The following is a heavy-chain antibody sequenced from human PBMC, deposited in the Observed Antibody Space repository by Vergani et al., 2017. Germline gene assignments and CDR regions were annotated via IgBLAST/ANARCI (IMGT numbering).Heavy chain of an antibody. D-gene: IGHD3-22*01. CDR3: ARDGEPYYYDSSGYYYDFDY. V-gene: IGHV3-21*01. CDR2: ISSSSSYI. J-gene: IGHJ4*02. CDR1: GFTFSSYS. Sequence: EVQLVESGGGLVKPGGSLRLSCAASGFTFSSYSMNWVRQAPGKGLEWVSSISSSSSYIYYTDSVKGRFTISRDNAKNSLYLQMNSLRAEDTAVSYCARDGEPYYYDSSGYYYDFDYWGQGTLVTVSS.